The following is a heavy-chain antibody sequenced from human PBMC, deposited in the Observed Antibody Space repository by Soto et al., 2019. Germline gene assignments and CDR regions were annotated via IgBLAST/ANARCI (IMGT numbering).Heavy chain of an antibody. V-gene: IGHV3-30*18. CDR3: AKAGGRRWTPFDP. CDR1: GFIFRNYG. Sequence: HPGGSLRLSCAASGFIFRNYGMHWVRQAPGMGLEWVAIISNDGGYQYYADSVQGRFTVSRDNSKNTLYLQMNSLRTEDTAVYYCAKAGGRRWTPFDPWGQGTLVTVSS. CDR2: ISNDGGYQ. D-gene: IGHD1-26*01. J-gene: IGHJ5*02.